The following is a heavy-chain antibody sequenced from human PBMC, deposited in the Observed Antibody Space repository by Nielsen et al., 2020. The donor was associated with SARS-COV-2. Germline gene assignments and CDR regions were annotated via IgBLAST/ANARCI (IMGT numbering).Heavy chain of an antibody. V-gene: IGHV1-46*01. D-gene: IGHD1-14*01. CDR1: GYTFTSYY. CDR2: INPSGGST. J-gene: IGHJ3*02. Sequence: ASVKVSCKASGYTFTSYYMHWVRQAPGQGLEWMGIINPSGGSTSYAQKFQGRVTITADKSTSTAYMELSSLRSEDTAVYYCARDPGGWDAFDIWGQGTMVTVSS. CDR3: ARDPGGWDAFDI.